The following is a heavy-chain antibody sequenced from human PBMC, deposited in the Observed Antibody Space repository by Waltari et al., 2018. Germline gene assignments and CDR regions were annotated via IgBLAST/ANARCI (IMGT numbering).Heavy chain of an antibody. CDR2: INPNSGAT. Sequence: QVQMVQSGAVGKKPGASVKVSCKASGYSFTAYYLHWVRQAPGQGLEWMGRINPNSGATTYAQMFQGRVTMTRDTSISTAYMEVTGLRSDDTAVYYCARVLSTVQLGIFAYWGQGTVVTVSS. CDR3: ARVLSTVQLGIFAY. CDR1: GYSFTAYY. J-gene: IGHJ4*02. D-gene: IGHD7-27*01. V-gene: IGHV1-2*06.